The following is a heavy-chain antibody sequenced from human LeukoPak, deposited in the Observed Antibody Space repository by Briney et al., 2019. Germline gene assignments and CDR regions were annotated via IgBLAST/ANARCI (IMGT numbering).Heavy chain of an antibody. V-gene: IGHV3-21*01. Sequence: TGGSLRLSCAASGFTFSSYSMNWVRQAPGKGLEWVSSISSSSSYIYYADSVKGRFTISRDNSKNTLYLQMNSLRAEDTAVYYCAGSSTSCYLSCYYYGMDVWGQGTTVTVSS. CDR3: AGSSTSCYLSCYYYGMDV. J-gene: IGHJ6*02. CDR2: ISSSSSYI. CDR1: GFTFSSYS. D-gene: IGHD2-2*01.